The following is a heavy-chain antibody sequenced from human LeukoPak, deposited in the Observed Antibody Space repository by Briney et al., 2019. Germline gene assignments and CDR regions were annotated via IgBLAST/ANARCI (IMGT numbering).Heavy chain of an antibody. CDR2: IYYSGST. V-gene: IGHV4-30-4*08. CDR1: GGSISSGDHY. J-gene: IGHJ4*02. Sequence: SETLSLTCTVFGGSISSGDHYWTWIRKPPGKGLEWIGYIYYSGSTYYNPSLKSRVTISVDTSKNQFSLKLSSVTAADTAVYYCARLPRGYSYGPRAYYFDYWGQGTLVTVSS. CDR3: ARLPRGYSYGPRAYYFDY. D-gene: IGHD5-18*01.